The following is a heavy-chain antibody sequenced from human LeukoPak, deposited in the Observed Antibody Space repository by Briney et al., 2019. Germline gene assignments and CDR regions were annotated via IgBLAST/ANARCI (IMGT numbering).Heavy chain of an antibody. J-gene: IGHJ4*02. CDR1: GGSISSSSYY. Sequence: ASETLSLTCTVSGGSISSSSYYWGWIRQTPGKGLEWIGSIYYSGSTFYSPSLKSRVTISVDTSKNQFSLKLSSVTAADTAMYYCARVKRKYQLLKPLHETPSHYFDYWGQGTLVTVSS. CDR3: ARVKRKYQLLKPLHETPSHYFDY. CDR2: IYYSGST. V-gene: IGHV4-39*07. D-gene: IGHD2-2*01.